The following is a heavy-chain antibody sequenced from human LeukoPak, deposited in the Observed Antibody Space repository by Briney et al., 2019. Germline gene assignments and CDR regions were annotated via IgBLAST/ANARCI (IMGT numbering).Heavy chain of an antibody. CDR1: GLTVSSNY. CDR2: ISSSSSYI. D-gene: IGHD6-13*01. CDR3: ARDGAAADFDY. J-gene: IGHJ4*02. Sequence: PGGSLRLSCAAAGLTVSSNYMSWARQAPGKGLEWVSSISSSSSYIYYADSVKGRFTISRDNAKNSLYLQMNSLRAEDTAVYYCARDGAAADFDYWGQGTLVTVSS. V-gene: IGHV3-21*01.